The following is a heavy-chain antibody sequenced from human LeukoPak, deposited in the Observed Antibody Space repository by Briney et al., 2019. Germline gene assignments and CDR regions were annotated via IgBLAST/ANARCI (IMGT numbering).Heavy chain of an antibody. D-gene: IGHD3-10*01. J-gene: IGHJ5*02. CDR2: IYYSGST. V-gene: IGHV4-39*07. Sequence: SETLSHTCTVSGGSISSSSYYWGWIRQPPGKGLEWIGSIYYSGSTYYNPSLKSRVTISVDTSKNQFSLKLSSVTAADTAVYYCARGRWGDGFKNSWFDPWGQGNLVSVSS. CDR1: GGSISSSSYY. CDR3: ARGRWGDGFKNSWFDP.